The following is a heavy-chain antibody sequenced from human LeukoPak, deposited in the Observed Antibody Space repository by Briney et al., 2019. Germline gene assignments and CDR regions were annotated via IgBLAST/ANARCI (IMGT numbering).Heavy chain of an antibody. V-gene: IGHV3-48*04. Sequence: GGSLRLSCAASGFTFSSYSMNWVRQAPGKGLEWVSYISSSSSTIYYADSVKGRFTISRDNAKNSLYLQMNSLRAEDTAVCYCARDGTVTIFDYWGQGTLVTVSS. J-gene: IGHJ4*02. CDR2: ISSSSSTI. CDR1: GFTFSSYS. CDR3: ARDGTVTIFDY. D-gene: IGHD4-17*01.